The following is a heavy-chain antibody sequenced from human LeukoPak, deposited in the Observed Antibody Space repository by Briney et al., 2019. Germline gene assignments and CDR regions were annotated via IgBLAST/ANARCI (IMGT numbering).Heavy chain of an antibody. CDR2: IKQDGSEK. Sequence: GGSLRLSCAASGFTFSSYWMSWVRQAPGKGLEWVDNIKQDGSEKYYVDSVKGRFTISRDNAKNSLYLQLNSLRAEDTAVYYCAKRDYYDSSGFSPLFQHWGQGTLVTVSS. CDR3: AKRDYYDSSGFSPLFQH. V-gene: IGHV3-7*03. J-gene: IGHJ1*01. CDR1: GFTFSSYW. D-gene: IGHD3-22*01.